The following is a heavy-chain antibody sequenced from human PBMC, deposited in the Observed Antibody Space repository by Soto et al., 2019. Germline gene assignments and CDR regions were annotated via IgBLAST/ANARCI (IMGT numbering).Heavy chain of an antibody. D-gene: IGHD3-10*01. V-gene: IGHV1-69*13. CDR2: IIPIFGTA. J-gene: IGHJ6*02. Sequence: SVKVSCKASGGTFSSYAISWVRQAPGQGLEWMGGIIPIFGTANYAQKFQGRVTITADESTSTAYMELSSLRSEDTAVYYCAPGSYYQPIYYYGMDVWGQGTTVTVSS. CDR1: GGTFSSYA. CDR3: APGSYYQPIYYYGMDV.